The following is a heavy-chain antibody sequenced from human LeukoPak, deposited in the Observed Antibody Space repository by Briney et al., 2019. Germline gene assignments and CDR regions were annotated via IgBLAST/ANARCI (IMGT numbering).Heavy chain of an antibody. CDR1: GGSISSSSYY. Sequence: SETLSLTCTASGGSISSSSYYWGWIRQPPGKGLEWIGSIYYSGSTYYNPSLKSRVTISVDTSKNQFSLKLSSVTAADTAVYYCARDRVAAAGYDLPFDYWGQGTLVTVSS. CDR3: ARDRVAAAGYDLPFDY. D-gene: IGHD6-13*01. J-gene: IGHJ4*02. V-gene: IGHV4-39*07. CDR2: IYYSGST.